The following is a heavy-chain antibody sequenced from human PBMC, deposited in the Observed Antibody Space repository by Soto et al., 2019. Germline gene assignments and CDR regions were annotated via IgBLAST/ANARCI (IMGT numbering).Heavy chain of an antibody. CDR1: GLAIRRDY. CDR3: ARADGVGSTNVKPFNR. CDR2: IITTSTYT. V-gene: IGHV3-21*01. Sequence: GSSLRRLYAAAGLAIRRDYSNWVGSSTGKGLEWVSSIITTSTYTHYADSLKGRFTISRDNAKKLLYLEMDSLRAEDTAVDDRARADGVGSTNVKPFNRWGPGTKV. D-gene: IGHD2-2*01. J-gene: IGHJ3*01.